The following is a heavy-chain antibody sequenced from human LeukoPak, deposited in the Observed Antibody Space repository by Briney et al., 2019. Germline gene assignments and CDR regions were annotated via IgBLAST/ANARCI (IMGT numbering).Heavy chain of an antibody. D-gene: IGHD3-10*01. V-gene: IGHV4-39*07. CDR1: GGSISSSSYY. J-gene: IGHJ6*02. CDR3: ARDPHYYGSGSPLYGMDI. CDR2: IYYSGST. Sequence: SETLSLTCTVSGGSISSSSYYWGWIRQPPGKGLEWIGSIYYSGSTYYNPSLKSRVTISVDTSKNQFSLKLSSVTAADTAVYYCARDPHYYGSGSPLYGMDIWGQGTTVTVSS.